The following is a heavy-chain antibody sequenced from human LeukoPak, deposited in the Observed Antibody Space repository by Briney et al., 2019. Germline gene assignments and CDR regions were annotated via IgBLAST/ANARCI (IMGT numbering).Heavy chain of an antibody. D-gene: IGHD2-2*02. V-gene: IGHV1-69*13. Sequence: SVKVSCKASGGAFSSYAISWVRQAPGQGLEWMGGIIPIFGTANYAQKFQGRVTITADESTSTAYMELSSLRSEDTAVYYCARAKDIVVVPAAISAFDIWGQGTMATVSS. CDR3: ARAKDIVVVPAAISAFDI. CDR2: IIPIFGTA. CDR1: GGAFSSYA. J-gene: IGHJ3*02.